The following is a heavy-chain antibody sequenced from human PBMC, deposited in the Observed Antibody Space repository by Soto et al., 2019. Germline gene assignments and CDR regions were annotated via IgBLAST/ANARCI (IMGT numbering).Heavy chain of an antibody. V-gene: IGHV3-13*04. D-gene: IGHD3-10*01. J-gene: IGHJ3*02. CDR1: GFTFSSYD. CDR2: IGTAGDT. CDR3: ARGSTMVRVVILDAFDI. Sequence: EVQLVESGGGLVQPGGSLRLSCAASGFTFSSYDMHWVRQATGKGLEWVSAIGTAGDTYYPGSVKGRFTISRENAKNSLYLQMNSLRAGDTAVYYCARGSTMVRVVILDAFDIWGQGTMVTVSS.